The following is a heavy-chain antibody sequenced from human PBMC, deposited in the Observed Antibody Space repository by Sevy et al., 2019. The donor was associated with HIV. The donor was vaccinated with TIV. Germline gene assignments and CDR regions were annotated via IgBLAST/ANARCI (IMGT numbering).Heavy chain of an antibody. V-gene: IGHV3-23*01. CDR3: AKDLEQALGTDY. CDR2: ISPTGGTT. Sequence: GGSLRLSCAASGFTFSSYDMSWVRQAPGKGLEWVSGISPTGGTTHYAESVKGRFIISRDNSKKTLFLQMNSLRAEDPALHYCAKDLEQALGTDYWGQGTQVTVSS. J-gene: IGHJ4*02. D-gene: IGHD1-1*01. CDR1: GFTFSSYD.